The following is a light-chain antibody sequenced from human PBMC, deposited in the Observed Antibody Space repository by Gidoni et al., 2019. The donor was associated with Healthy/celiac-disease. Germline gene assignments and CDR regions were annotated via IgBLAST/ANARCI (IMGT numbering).Light chain of an antibody. V-gene: IGLV2-14*01. CDR1: SSDVGGYNY. Sequence: QSALTQPASVSGSHGQSITISCTGTSSDVGGYNYVSWYQQHPGKAPKLMIYEVSNRPSGVSNRFSGSKSGNTASLTISGLQAEDEADYYCSSYTSSSTHYVFGTGTKVTVL. CDR3: SSYTSSSTHYV. CDR2: EVS. J-gene: IGLJ1*01.